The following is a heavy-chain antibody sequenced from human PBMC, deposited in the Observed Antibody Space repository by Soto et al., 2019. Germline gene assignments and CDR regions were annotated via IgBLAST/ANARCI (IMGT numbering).Heavy chain of an antibody. CDR3: ARAGVTTTIRNGFDV. J-gene: IGHJ3*01. Sequence: EVQLVESGGGLVQPGGSLRLSCAASGFTFSSYWVHWVRQAPGKGLVWVSRINSDGDSTNYADSVKGRFPISRDNAKNTLYLQMNGLRAEDTAVYYCARAGVTTTIRNGFDVWGQGTMVTVSS. CDR1: GFTFSSYW. D-gene: IGHD4-4*01. CDR2: INSDGDST. V-gene: IGHV3-74*01.